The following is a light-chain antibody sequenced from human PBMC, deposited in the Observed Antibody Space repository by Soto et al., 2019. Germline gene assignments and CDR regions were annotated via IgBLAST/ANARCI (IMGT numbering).Light chain of an antibody. CDR2: AAS. J-gene: IGKJ1*01. V-gene: IGKV1-39*01. CDR1: QSISSY. CDR3: QQSYSTPWT. Sequence: DIQMTQSPSSLSASVGDRVTITCRASQSISSYLNWYQQKPGKAPKLLIYAASSLQSGVPSRFSGSGSGTDFTLTISRLQPEEFATYYCQQSYSTPWTVGQGTKVEIK.